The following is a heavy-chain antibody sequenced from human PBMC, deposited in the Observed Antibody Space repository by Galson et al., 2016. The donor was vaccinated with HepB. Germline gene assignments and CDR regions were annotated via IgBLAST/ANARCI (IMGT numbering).Heavy chain of an antibody. D-gene: IGHD2-8*01. CDR1: GFTFSNFG. V-gene: IGHV3-23*01. CDR3: ARGQSPFGPNWFDS. J-gene: IGHJ5*01. Sequence: SLRLSCAASGFTFSNFGITWVRQAPGKGLEWVSAINGNGDSTYYADSVKGRLTISRDNSQNTVYLQMNSLRAEDTATYYCARGQSPFGPNWFDSWGQGTLVTVSS. CDR2: INGNGDST.